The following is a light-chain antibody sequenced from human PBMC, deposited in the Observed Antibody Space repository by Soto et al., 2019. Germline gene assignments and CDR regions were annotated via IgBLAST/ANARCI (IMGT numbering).Light chain of an antibody. CDR2: DVS. J-gene: IGLJ2*01. V-gene: IGLV2-14*01. CDR1: SSDVGGYDY. CDR3: SSYASSSTLV. Sequence: QSALTQPASVSGSPGQSITISCTGTSSDVGGYDYVSWYQQHPGKVPKLMIYDVSSRPSGVSNRFSGYKSGNTASLTISGLQAEDEADYYCSSYASSSTLVFGGGTKVTVL.